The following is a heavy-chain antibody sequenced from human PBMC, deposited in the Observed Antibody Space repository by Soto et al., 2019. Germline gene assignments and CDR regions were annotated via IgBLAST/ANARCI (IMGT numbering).Heavy chain of an antibody. CDR3: ARAGVVAAAD. J-gene: IGHJ4*02. Sequence: EVQLVESGGGLVQPGGSLRLSCAASGFTVSSNYMSWVRQAPGKGLEWVSVIYSGGSTNYADSVKGRFPISRDNSTDALYRRLSSLSAEDTAVYYCARAGVVAAADWGQGTRVTVSS. CDR2: IYSGGST. V-gene: IGHV3-66*01. CDR1: GFTVSSNY. D-gene: IGHD2-15*01.